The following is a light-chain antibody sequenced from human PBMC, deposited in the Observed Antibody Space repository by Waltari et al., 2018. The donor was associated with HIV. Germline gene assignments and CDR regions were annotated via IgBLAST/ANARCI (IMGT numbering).Light chain of an antibody. Sequence: SFELTQPPSVSVSPGQTARITCSGDTLGGNYVSWYQQRPGQSPVLIIYQDTKRPSGIPERFSGSNSGNTVTLTISGTQAMDEADYYCQAWDSSTFYVFGTGTKVTVL. CDR2: QDT. J-gene: IGLJ1*01. V-gene: IGLV3-1*01. CDR3: QAWDSSTFYV. CDR1: TLGGNY.